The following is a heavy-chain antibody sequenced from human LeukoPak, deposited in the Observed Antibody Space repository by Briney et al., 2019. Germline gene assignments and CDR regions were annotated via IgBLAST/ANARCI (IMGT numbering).Heavy chain of an antibody. Sequence: GGSLRLSCAASGFTFSSYGMHWVRQAPGKGLEWVAVIWYDGSNKYYADSVKGRFTISRDNSKNTLYLQMNRLRAEDTAVYYCAKDQSGSYSDYWGQGTLVTVSS. CDR2: IWYDGSNK. CDR1: GFTFSSYG. V-gene: IGHV3-33*06. J-gene: IGHJ4*02. CDR3: AKDQSGSYSDY. D-gene: IGHD1-26*01.